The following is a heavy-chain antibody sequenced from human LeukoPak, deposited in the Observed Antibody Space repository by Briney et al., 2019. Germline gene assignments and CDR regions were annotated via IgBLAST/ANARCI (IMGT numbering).Heavy chain of an antibody. Sequence: SETLSLTCTVSGGSISSYYWSWIRQPPGKGLEWIGYIYYSGSTNYNPSLKSRVTISVDTSKNQFSLKLSSVTAADTAVYYCAGSYSNYPIDYWGQGTLVTASS. V-gene: IGHV4-59*01. CDR3: AGSYSNYPIDY. D-gene: IGHD4-11*01. J-gene: IGHJ4*02. CDR1: GGSISSYY. CDR2: IYYSGST.